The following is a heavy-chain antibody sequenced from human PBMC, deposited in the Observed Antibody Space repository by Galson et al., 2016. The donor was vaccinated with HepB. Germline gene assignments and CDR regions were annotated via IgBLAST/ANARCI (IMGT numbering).Heavy chain of an antibody. CDR2: INGDGRIT. J-gene: IGHJ3*02. D-gene: IGHD3-16*01. CDR3: VRDFLWGEGADAFDI. V-gene: IGHV3-74*01. Sequence: SLRLSCAASGFNFITTWMHWVRQSPGMGLVWVSRINGDGRITNYADSVRGRFTISRDNAKNTVSLQMNSLRAEDTAIYYCVRDFLWGEGADAFDIWGQGTRVTVSS. CDR1: GFNFITTW.